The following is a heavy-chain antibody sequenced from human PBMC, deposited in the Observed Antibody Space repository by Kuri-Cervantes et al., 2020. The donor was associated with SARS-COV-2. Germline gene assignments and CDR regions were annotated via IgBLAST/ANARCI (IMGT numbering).Heavy chain of an antibody. CDR1: GGSISSSNW. CDR3: ARSGEDYPFDY. D-gene: IGHD3-10*01. Sequence: GSLRLSCAVSGGSISSSNWWSWVRQPPGKGLEWIGEIYHGGSTNYNPSLKSRVTISVDKSKDQFSLKLSSVTAADTDVYYCARSGEDYPFDYWGQGTLVTVSS. V-gene: IGHV4-4*02. CDR2: IYHGGST. J-gene: IGHJ4*02.